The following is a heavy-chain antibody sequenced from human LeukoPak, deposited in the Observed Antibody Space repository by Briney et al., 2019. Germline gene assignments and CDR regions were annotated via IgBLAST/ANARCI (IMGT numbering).Heavy chain of an antibody. CDR3: ARPSSGSYSDY. J-gene: IGHJ4*02. Sequence: PSETLSLTCTVSGGSISSSSYYWGWIRQPPGKGLEWIGSIYYSGSTYYNPSLKSRVTISVDTSKNQFSLKLGSVTAADTAVYYCARPSSGSYSDYWGQGTLVTVSS. CDR2: IYYSGST. CDR1: GGSISSSSYY. D-gene: IGHD1-26*01. V-gene: IGHV4-39*01.